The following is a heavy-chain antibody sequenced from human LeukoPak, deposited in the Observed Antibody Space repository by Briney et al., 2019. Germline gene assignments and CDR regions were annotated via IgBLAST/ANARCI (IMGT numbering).Heavy chain of an antibody. J-gene: IGHJ4*02. CDR2: ITASGTAM. V-gene: IGHV3-48*02. CDR1: GFTFSSYS. CDR3: ASSGSYRFDY. D-gene: IGHD1-26*01. Sequence: PGGSLRLPCAASGFTFSSYSMNGVRQAPGKGLEWVSHITASGTAMFYADSVKGRFTISRDNAKNSLYLQMNSLRDEDTAVYYCASSGSYRFDYWGQGTLVTVSS.